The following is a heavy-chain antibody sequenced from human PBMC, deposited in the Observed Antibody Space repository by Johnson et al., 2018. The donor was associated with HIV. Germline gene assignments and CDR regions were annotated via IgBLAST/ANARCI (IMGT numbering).Heavy chain of an antibody. Sequence: QLVESGGVVVQPGGSLRLSCAASGFTFDDYTMHWVRQAPGKGLEWVSLISWDGGSTYYADSVKGRFTISRDNSKNSLYLQMNSLRTEDTALYYCAKGLRITMIVTTGAFDVWGQGTMVTVSS. V-gene: IGHV3-43*01. J-gene: IGHJ3*01. CDR1: GFTFDDYT. D-gene: IGHD3-22*01. CDR2: ISWDGGST. CDR3: AKGLRITMIVTTGAFDV.